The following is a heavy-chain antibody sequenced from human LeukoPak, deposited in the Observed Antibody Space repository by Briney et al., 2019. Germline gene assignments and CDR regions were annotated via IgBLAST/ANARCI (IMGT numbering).Heavy chain of an antibody. CDR3: TAVSLLRGYDVLTFYSYPNYFDF. Sequence: ASVKVSCKGSGYSFNDLSVHWVRQAPGKGLQWMGGYDPEYGDTIYAQNCQGRLTMTEDTSTATAFMEVSSLRSEDTAVYYCTAVSLLRGYDVLTFYSYPNYFDFWGQGTLVTVSS. V-gene: IGHV1-24*01. J-gene: IGHJ4*02. CDR2: YDPEYGDT. D-gene: IGHD3-9*01. CDR1: GYSFNDLS.